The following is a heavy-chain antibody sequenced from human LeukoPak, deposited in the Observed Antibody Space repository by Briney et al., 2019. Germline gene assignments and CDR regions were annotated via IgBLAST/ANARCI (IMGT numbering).Heavy chain of an antibody. CDR3: ARRRWTPRGVDY. Sequence: ASVKVSCKASGYTFTGYYMHWVRQAPGQGLGWMGWINPNSGGTNYAQKFQGRVTMTRDTSISTAYMELSRLRSDDTAVYYCARRRWTPRGVDYWGQGTLVTVSS. D-gene: IGHD1-1*01. CDR1: GYTFTGYY. CDR2: INPNSGGT. J-gene: IGHJ4*02. V-gene: IGHV1-2*02.